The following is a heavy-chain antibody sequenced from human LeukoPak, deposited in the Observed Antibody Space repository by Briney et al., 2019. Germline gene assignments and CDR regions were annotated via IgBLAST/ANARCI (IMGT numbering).Heavy chain of an antibody. J-gene: IGHJ4*02. D-gene: IGHD6-13*01. CDR2: ISYDGSNK. CDR1: GFTFSSYA. V-gene: IGHV3-30*04. CDR3: ARGGSAAAGVTFDY. Sequence: GRSLRLSCAASGFTFSSYAMHWVRQAPGKGLEWVAVISYDGSNKYYADSVKGRFTISRDNSKNTLYLQMNSLRAEDTAVYYCARGGSAAAGVTFDYWGQGTLVTVSS.